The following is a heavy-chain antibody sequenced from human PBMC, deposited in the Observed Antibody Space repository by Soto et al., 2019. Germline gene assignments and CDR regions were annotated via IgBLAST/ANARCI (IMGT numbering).Heavy chain of an antibody. Sequence: QVQLVQSGAEVKKPGSSVKVSCKASGGTFSSYAISWVRQAPGQGLEWMGGIIPIFGTANYAQEFQGRVTITADESTSTAYMELSSLRSEDTAVYYCARGCSSTSCYTENAFDIWGQGTMVTVSS. J-gene: IGHJ3*02. CDR2: IIPIFGTA. CDR3: ARGCSSTSCYTENAFDI. V-gene: IGHV1-69*01. D-gene: IGHD2-2*02. CDR1: GGTFSSYA.